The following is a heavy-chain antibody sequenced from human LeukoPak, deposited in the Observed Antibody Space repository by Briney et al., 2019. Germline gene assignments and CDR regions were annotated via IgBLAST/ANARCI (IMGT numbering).Heavy chain of an antibody. CDR2: IYSGGST. CDR1: GFTVSTNY. V-gene: IGHV3-53*01. CDR3: ARSFLYSSPRVGAFDI. Sequence: PGGSLRLSCAASGFTVSTNYMSWVRQAPGKGLEWVSVIYSGGSTYYADSVKGRFSISRDSSKNTLYLQMNSLRAEDTAVYYCARSFLYSSPRVGAFDIWGQGTMVTVSS. D-gene: IGHD6-13*01. J-gene: IGHJ3*02.